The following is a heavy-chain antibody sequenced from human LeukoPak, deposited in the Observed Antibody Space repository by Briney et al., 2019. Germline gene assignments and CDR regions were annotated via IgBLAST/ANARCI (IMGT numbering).Heavy chain of an antibody. CDR1: GLTFKNFA. Sequence: PGGSLRLSCAASGLTFKNFAMSWVHQASGKGLEWLAVTSGDEDSTHYADSVRGHFVISTDNSKNTLFLHMNSLRAEDTAVYYCTIDLMTGFSSGWHFGYWGQGTLVTVSS. CDR3: TIDLMTGFSSGWHFGY. V-gene: IGHV3-23*01. J-gene: IGHJ4*02. D-gene: IGHD6-19*01. CDR2: TSGDEDST.